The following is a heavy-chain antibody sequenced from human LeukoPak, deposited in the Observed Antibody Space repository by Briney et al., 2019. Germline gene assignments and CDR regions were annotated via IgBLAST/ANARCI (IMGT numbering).Heavy chain of an antibody. CDR3: ARDVSSGWESYFQH. CDR1: GYTFTSYG. CDR2: ISAYNGNT. Sequence: SVKVSCKASGYTFTSYGISWVRQAPGQGLEWMGWISAYNGNTSYALKLQGRVTMTTDTSTSTAYMELRSLRSDDTAVYYCARDVSSGWESYFQHWGQGTLVTVSS. D-gene: IGHD6-19*01. V-gene: IGHV1-18*01. J-gene: IGHJ1*01.